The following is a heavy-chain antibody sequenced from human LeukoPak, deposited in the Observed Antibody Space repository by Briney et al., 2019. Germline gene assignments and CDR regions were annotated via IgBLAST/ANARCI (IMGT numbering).Heavy chain of an antibody. CDR2: ISSSGSTI. CDR1: GFTFSSYS. V-gene: IGHV3-48*04. CDR3: ARGEIVVDPLNWFDP. Sequence: GGSLRLSCAASGFTFSSYSMNWVRQAPGKGLEWVSYISSSGSTIYYADSVKGRFTISRDNAKNSLYLQMNSLRAEDTAVYYCARGEIVVDPLNWFDPWGQGTLVTVSS. J-gene: IGHJ5*02. D-gene: IGHD3-22*01.